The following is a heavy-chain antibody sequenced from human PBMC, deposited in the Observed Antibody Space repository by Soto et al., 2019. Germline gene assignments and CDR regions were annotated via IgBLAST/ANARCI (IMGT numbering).Heavy chain of an antibody. D-gene: IGHD5-12*01. Sequence: ASVKVSCKASGGTFSSYTISWVRQAPGQGLEWMGRIIPTLGIANYAQKFQGRVTITADKSTSTAYMELSSLRSEDTAVYYCARDPKYSASSGYDIWGQGTMVTVSS. CDR2: IIPTLGIA. CDR3: ARDPKYSASSGYDI. J-gene: IGHJ3*02. CDR1: GGTFSSYT. V-gene: IGHV1-69*04.